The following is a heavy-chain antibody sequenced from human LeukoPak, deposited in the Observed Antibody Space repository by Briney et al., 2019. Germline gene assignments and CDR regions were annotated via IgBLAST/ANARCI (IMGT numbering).Heavy chain of an antibody. CDR2: IYHSGST. Sequence: SQTLSLTCAVSGGSISSGGYSWSWIRQPPGKGLEWIGYIYHSGSTYYNPSLKSRVTISVDRSKNQFSLKLSSVTAADTAVYYCARLLRRLGYFGYWGQGTLVTVSS. CDR1: GGSISSGGYS. V-gene: IGHV4-30-2*01. D-gene: IGHD1-26*01. J-gene: IGHJ4*02. CDR3: ARLLRRLGYFGY.